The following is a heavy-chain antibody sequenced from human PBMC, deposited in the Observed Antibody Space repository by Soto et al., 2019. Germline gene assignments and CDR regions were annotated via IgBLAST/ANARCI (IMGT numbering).Heavy chain of an antibody. Sequence: SETLSLTCAVYGESFSSYYWSWIRQPPGKGLEWIGYIYYSGSTNYNPSLKSRVTISVDTSKNQFSLKLSSVTAADTAVYYCARAASSSSLYYYGMDVWGQGTTVTVS. J-gene: IGHJ6*02. CDR3: ARAASSSSLYYYGMDV. CDR1: GESFSSYY. CDR2: IYYSGST. D-gene: IGHD6-6*01. V-gene: IGHV4-59*01.